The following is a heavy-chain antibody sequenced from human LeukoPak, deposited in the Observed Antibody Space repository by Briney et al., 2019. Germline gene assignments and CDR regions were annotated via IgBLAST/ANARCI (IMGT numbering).Heavy chain of an antibody. CDR1: GGSISSGGYY. V-gene: IGHV4-31*11. J-gene: IGHJ6*02. CDR3: ARDHYYDSSGSTLYYGMDV. CDR2: IYYSGST. D-gene: IGHD3-22*01. Sequence: PSETLSLTCAVSGGSISSGGYYWGWIRQHPGKGLEWIGYIYYSGSTYYNPSLKSRVTISVDTSKNQFSLKLSSVTAADTAVYYCARDHYYDSSGSTLYYGMDVWGQGTTVTVSS.